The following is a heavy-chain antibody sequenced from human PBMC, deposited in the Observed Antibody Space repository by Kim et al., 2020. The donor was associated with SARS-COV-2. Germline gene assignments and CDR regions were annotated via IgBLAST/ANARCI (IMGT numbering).Heavy chain of an antibody. D-gene: IGHD3-10*01. J-gene: IGHJ4*02. CDR3: ARHPAGLLWFGELLYFFDY. CDR1: GYSFTSYW. CDR2: IDPSDSYT. Sequence: GESLKISCKGSGYSFTSYWISWVRQMPGKGLEWMGRIDPSDSYTNYSPSFQGHVTISADKSISTAYLQWSSLKASDTAMYYCARHPAGLLWFGELLYFFDYWGQGTLVTVSS. V-gene: IGHV5-10-1*01.